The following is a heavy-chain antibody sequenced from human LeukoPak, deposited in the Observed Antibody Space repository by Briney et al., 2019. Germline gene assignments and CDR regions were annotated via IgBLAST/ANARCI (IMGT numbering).Heavy chain of an antibody. V-gene: IGHV4-4*07. CDR2: LYTSGST. J-gene: IGHJ4*02. Sequence: SETLCLTCPVSGGSISSYYVCWIRQPAGKELEWIGRLYTSGSTNYNPSLKSRVTMSVDTSKNQFSLKLTSMTAADKAVYYCARGGSSGYYYGWGQGTLVTVSS. D-gene: IGHD3-22*01. CDR3: ARGGSSGYYYG. CDR1: GGSISSYY.